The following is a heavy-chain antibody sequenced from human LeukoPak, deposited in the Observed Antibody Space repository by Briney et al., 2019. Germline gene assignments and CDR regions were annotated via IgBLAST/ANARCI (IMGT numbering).Heavy chain of an antibody. V-gene: IGHV1-18*01. J-gene: IGHJ4*02. CDR2: ISAYNGNT. Sequence: ASVKVSSKASGYTFTSYGISWVRQAPGQGLEWMGWISAYNGNTNYAQKLQGRVTMTTDTSTSTAYMELRSLRSDDTAVYYCAREGHYYDSSGYSPFDYWGQGTLVTVSS. D-gene: IGHD3-22*01. CDR1: GYTFTSYG. CDR3: AREGHYYDSSGYSPFDY.